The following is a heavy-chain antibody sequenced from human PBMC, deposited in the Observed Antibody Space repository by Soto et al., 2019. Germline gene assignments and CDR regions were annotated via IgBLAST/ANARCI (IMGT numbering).Heavy chain of an antibody. J-gene: IGHJ6*02. CDR2: ISPYNGNT. Sequence: QVQLVQSGAEVKKPGASVKVSCKASGYTFTSYGISWVRQAPGQGLEWMGWISPYNGNTNYAQKLQGRATLTTDTSTSTAYMDLRSMRSDDTAVYYCARGIGGWFGVAYYYGMDVWGQGTTVTVSS. D-gene: IGHD3-10*01. CDR3: ARGIGGWFGVAYYYGMDV. V-gene: IGHV1-18*01. CDR1: GYTFTSYG.